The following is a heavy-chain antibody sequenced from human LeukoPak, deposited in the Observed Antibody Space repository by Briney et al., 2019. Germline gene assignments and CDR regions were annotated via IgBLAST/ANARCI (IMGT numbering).Heavy chain of an antibody. CDR2: IFDRGTA. J-gene: IGHJ4*02. Sequence: SETLSLTCTVSGGSISRTNYYWAWIRQPPGKGLAWIGSIFDRGTAYYNPSLKSRVTMSVDTSKNQFSLKLSSVTAADTALYYCARHTQYNTGWYGYYFDYWGQGTLVTVSS. CDR3: ARHTQYNTGWYGYYFDY. V-gene: IGHV4-39*01. CDR1: GGSISRTNYY. D-gene: IGHD6-19*01.